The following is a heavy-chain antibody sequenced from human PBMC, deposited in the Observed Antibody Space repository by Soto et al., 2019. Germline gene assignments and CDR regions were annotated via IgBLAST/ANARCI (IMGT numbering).Heavy chain of an antibody. CDR3: ARLWGWSEY. V-gene: IGHV4-59*08. J-gene: IGHJ4*02. Sequence: SETLSLTCTVSGGSISSYFWSWIRQPPGKGLEWIGYIYYSGSTNYNPSLKSRVTISVDTSKNQFSLKLSSVTAADTAVYYCARLWGWSEYWGQGTLVTVSS. CDR2: IYYSGST. D-gene: IGHD3-16*01. CDR1: GGSISSYF.